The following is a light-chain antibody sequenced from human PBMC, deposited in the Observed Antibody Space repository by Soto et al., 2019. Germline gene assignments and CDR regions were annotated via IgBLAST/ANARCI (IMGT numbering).Light chain of an antibody. Sequence: QSVLTQPPSVSASPGQSVTISCTGTASDVGGYNRVSWYQQPPGTAPKLMIYEVSNRPSGVPDRFSGSKSGNTASLTISGLQAEDEADYYCSSYTSSNTLLFGGGTKVTVL. CDR3: SSYTSSNTLL. CDR1: ASDVGGYNR. J-gene: IGLJ2*01. V-gene: IGLV2-18*02. CDR2: EVS.